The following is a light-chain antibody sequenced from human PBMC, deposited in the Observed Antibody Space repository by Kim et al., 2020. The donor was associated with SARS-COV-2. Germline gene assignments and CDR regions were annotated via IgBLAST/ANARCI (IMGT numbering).Light chain of an antibody. J-gene: IGLJ3*02. CDR3: QAWDSSTGWV. Sequence: SYELTQPPSVSVSPGQTASITCSGDKLGNKYANWYQQKPGQSPVLVICQDTKRPSGIPERFSGSNSGNTATLTNSGAQSLDEADYYCQAWDSSTGWVFGGGTKLTVL. CDR1: KLGNKY. CDR2: QDT. V-gene: IGLV3-1*01.